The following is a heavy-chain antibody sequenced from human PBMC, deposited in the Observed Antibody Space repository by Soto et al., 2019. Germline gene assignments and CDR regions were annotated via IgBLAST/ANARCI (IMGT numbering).Heavy chain of an antibody. CDR2: INHSGST. CDR3: ARAYNNQSIHRRTNWFDP. V-gene: IGHV4-34*01. J-gene: IGHJ5*02. CDR1: GGSFSGYY. Sequence: TLSLTCAVYGGSFSGYYWSWIRQPPGKGLEWIGEINHSGSTNYNPSLKSRVTISVDTSKNQFSLKLSSVTAADTAVYYCARAYNNQSIHRRTNWFDPRGQGTLVTVSS. D-gene: IGHD3-10*01.